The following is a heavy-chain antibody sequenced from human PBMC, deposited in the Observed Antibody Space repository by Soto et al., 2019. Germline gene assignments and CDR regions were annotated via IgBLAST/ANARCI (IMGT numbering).Heavy chain of an antibody. CDR1: GYTFTSYD. CDR3: ARAPPLVRWLQYYYYYGMDV. CDR2: MNPNSGNT. D-gene: IGHD5-12*01. V-gene: IGHV1-8*01. J-gene: IGHJ6*02. Sequence: QVQLVQSGAEVKKPGASVKVSCKASGYTFTSYDINWVRQATGQGLEWMGWMNPNSGNTGYAQKSQGRVTRPRNPSISTAYMELGSLRSEDPAVYYCARAPPLVRWLQYYYYYGMDVWGQGTTVTVSS.